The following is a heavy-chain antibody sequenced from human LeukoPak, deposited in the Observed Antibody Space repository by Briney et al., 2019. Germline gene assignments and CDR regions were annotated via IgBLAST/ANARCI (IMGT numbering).Heavy chain of an antibody. CDR2: ISYDGSNK. CDR3: AKDLAPLGYCNNGVCYHYYYYGMDV. D-gene: IGHD2-8*01. Sequence: GGSLRLSCAASGFTFSSYAMHWVRQAPGKGLEWVAVISYDGSNKYYADSVKGRFTISRDNSKNTLYLQMNSLRAEDTAVYYCAKDLAPLGYCNNGVCYHYYYYGMDVWGQGTTVTVSS. CDR1: GFTFSSYA. J-gene: IGHJ6*02. V-gene: IGHV3-30*04.